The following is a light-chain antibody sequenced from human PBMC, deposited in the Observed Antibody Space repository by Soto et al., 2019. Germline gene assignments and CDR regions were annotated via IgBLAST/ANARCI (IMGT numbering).Light chain of an antibody. CDR2: EVS. J-gene: IGLJ3*02. CDR1: GSDVGSFNR. V-gene: IGLV2-18*02. CDR3: SSYTTSDTWV. Sequence: QLVLTQPPSMSGSPGQSLTISCAGTGSDVGSFNRVSWYQQPPGTAPKLIIFEVSNRPSGVPDRFSGSKSGTTASLTISGLQAEDEADYYCSSYTTSDTWVFGGGTKVTVL.